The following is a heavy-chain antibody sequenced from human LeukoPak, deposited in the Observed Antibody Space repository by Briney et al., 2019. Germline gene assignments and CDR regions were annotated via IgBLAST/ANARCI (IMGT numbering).Heavy chain of an antibody. J-gene: IGHJ6*02. D-gene: IGHD4/OR15-4a*01. V-gene: IGHV3-30*04. CDR1: GFTFSSYA. Sequence: GGSLRLSCAASGFTFSSYAMDWVRQAPGKGLEWVALISHDGSNKYYTDSVKGRFTISRDNSKNTLYLQMNSLSSEDTAMYYCARGGAVGPTYYYYYAMDVWGQGTTVTVPS. CDR3: ARGGAVGPTYYYYYAMDV. CDR2: ISHDGSNK.